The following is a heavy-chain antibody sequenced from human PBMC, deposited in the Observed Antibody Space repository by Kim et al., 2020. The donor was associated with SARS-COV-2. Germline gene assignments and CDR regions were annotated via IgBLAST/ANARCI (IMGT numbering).Heavy chain of an antibody. CDR1: GYTLTELS. D-gene: IGHD3-10*01. J-gene: IGHJ4*02. CDR2: FDPEDGET. CDR3: ATPLGLWFGAKHYYFDY. Sequence: ASVKVSCKVSGYTLTELSMHWVRQAPGKGLEWMGGFDPEDGETIYAQKFQGRVTMTEDTSTDTAYMELSSLRSEDTAVYYCATPLGLWFGAKHYYFDYWGQGTLVTVSS. V-gene: IGHV1-24*01.